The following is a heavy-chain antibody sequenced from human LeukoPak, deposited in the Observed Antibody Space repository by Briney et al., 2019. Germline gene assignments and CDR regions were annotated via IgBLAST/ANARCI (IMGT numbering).Heavy chain of an antibody. D-gene: IGHD6-19*01. Sequence: ASVTVSCKASGYTFTSYGMSWVRQAPGQGLEWMGWISAYNGNTNYAQKLQGRVTITTDTSTSTAYMELRSLRSDDTAVYYCARVLRSDWSGIDPWGQGTLVTVSS. CDR2: ISAYNGNT. V-gene: IGHV1-18*04. CDR1: GYTFTSYG. CDR3: ARVLRSDWSGIDP. J-gene: IGHJ5*02.